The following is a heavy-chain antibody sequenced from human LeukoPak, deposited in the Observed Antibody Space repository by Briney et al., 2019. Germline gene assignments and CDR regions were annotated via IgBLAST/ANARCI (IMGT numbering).Heavy chain of an antibody. V-gene: IGHV5-51*01. J-gene: IGHJ4*02. CDR2: IYPGDSDT. Sequence: GKSLKISCQGSGYSFTTYWIGWVRQMPGKGLESMGIIYPGDSDTKYSPSFQGQVTISADKSISTVYLQWNSLKASDTAIYYCARLQTGSGWWEGFDSWGQGTLVTVSS. D-gene: IGHD6-19*01. CDR3: ARLQTGSGWWEGFDS. CDR1: GYSFTTYW.